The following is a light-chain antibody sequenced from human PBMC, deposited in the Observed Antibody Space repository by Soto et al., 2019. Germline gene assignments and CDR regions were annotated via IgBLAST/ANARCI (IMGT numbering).Light chain of an antibody. Sequence: QSVLTQPPSASGTPGQRVTISCSGSSSNIGSNTVNWYQQLPGTAPKLLIYNNNQRSSGVPARFSGSNSGTSASLAISGLQSEDEADYYCASWDDSLNGRGVFGTGTKVTVL. CDR3: ASWDDSLNGRGV. CDR2: NNN. J-gene: IGLJ1*01. V-gene: IGLV1-44*01. CDR1: SSNIGSNT.